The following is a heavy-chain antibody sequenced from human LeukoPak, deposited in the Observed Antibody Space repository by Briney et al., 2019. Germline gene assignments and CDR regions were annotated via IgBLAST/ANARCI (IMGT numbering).Heavy chain of an antibody. D-gene: IGHD3-10*01. CDR2: ILSNSDT. Sequence: GGSLRLSCAASGFTFSSYAMSWVRQAPGKGPEWVSSILSNSDTYYADSVKGRFTVSRDNAKNSVFLQMNGLRAEDTAVYFCARGYFSGNSHGWGQGTLVTVSS. CDR3: ARGYFSGNSHG. CDR1: GFTFSSYA. V-gene: IGHV3-21*06. J-gene: IGHJ4*02.